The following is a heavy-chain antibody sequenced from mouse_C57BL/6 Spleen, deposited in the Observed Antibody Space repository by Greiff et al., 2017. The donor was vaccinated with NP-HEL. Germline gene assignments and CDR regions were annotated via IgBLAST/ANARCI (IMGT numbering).Heavy chain of an antibody. Sequence: QVQLQQSGAELVKPGASVKLSCKASGYTFTSYWMHWVKQRPGQGLEWIGYINPSSGCTNYNQKFKDKATLTADKSSSTAYMQLSSLPSEDSADYYGGRDGVWVFADWGQGTLVTVSA. CDR1: GYTFTSYW. CDR2: INPSSGCT. D-gene: IGHD1-2*01. V-gene: IGHV1-7*01. J-gene: IGHJ3*01. CDR3: GRDGVWVFAD.